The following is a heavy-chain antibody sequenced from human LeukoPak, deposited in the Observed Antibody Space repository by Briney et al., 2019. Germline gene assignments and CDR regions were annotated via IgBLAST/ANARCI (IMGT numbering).Heavy chain of an antibody. J-gene: IGHJ5*02. V-gene: IGHV4-34*01. D-gene: IGHD6-13*01. CDR3: AREPPKYSNYGLGIAAAAHRGCFGP. Sequence: SETLSLTCAVYGGSFSGYYWSWIRQPPGKGLEWIGEINHSGSTNYNPSLKSRVTISVDTSKNQFSLKLSSVTAADTAVYYCAREPPKYSNYGLGIAAAAHRGCFGPWGQGTLVTVSS. CDR1: GGSFSGYY. CDR2: INHSGST.